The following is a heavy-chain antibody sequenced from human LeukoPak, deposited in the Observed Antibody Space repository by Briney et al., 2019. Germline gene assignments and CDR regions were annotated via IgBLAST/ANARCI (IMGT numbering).Heavy chain of an antibody. CDR1: GFSLSNYW. Sequence: GGSLRLSCAASGFSLSNYWMSWVRQAPGKGLEWVANVNQDGSDKYYVDSVMGRFTISKDNAKDSVYLQMNSLRPEDTAIYYCAWYGVTHGLDVWGQGTTVTVSS. CDR2: VNQDGSDK. CDR3: AWYGVTHGLDV. V-gene: IGHV3-7*01. D-gene: IGHD3-10*01. J-gene: IGHJ6*02.